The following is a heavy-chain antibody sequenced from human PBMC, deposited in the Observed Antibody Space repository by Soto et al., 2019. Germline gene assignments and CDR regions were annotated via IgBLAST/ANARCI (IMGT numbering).Heavy chain of an antibody. J-gene: IGHJ4*02. V-gene: IGHV3-48*02. Sequence: GGSLRLSCAASGFTFSSYSMHLVRKAPGKGLEWVSYISSSSSTIYYADSVKGRFNISRDNAKNSLYLQMNSLRDEDTAVYYCARLGSSGYYYGGYWGQGTLVTVSS. CDR3: ARLGSSGYYYGGY. CDR2: ISSSSSTI. D-gene: IGHD3-22*01. CDR1: GFTFSSYS.